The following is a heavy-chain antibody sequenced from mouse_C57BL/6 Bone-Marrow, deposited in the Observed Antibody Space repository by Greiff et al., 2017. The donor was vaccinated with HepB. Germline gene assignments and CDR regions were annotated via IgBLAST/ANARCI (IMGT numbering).Heavy chain of an antibody. D-gene: IGHD1-1*01. Sequence: VQLKESGPGLVKPSQSLSLTCSVTGYSITSGYYWNWIRQFPGNKLEWMGYISYDGSNNYNPSLKNRISITRDTSKNQFFLKLNSVTTEDTATYYCARWVLITTVVAEGDYWGQGTTLTVSS. CDR3: ARWVLITTVVAEGDY. CDR2: ISYDGSN. J-gene: IGHJ2*01. V-gene: IGHV3-6*01. CDR1: GYSITSGYY.